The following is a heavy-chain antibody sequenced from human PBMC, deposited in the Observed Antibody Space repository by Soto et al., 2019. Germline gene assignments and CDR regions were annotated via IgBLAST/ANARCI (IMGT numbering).Heavy chain of an antibody. J-gene: IGHJ6*02. Sequence: SVKVSCKASGGTFSSYAIRWVRQAPGQGLEWMGGIIPIFGTANYAQKFQARVTITADKSKSTAYMELSSMRSEDTAVYYCAGGSYDSSGYDRDYYYYSGMDVWG. CDR2: IIPIFGTA. CDR1: GGTFSSYA. V-gene: IGHV1-69*06. CDR3: AGGSYDSSGYDRDYYYYSGMDV. D-gene: IGHD3-22*01.